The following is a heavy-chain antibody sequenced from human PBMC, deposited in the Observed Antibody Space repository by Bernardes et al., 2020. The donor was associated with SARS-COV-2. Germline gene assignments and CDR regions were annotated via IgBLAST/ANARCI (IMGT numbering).Heavy chain of an antibody. CDR1: GYTFTSYG. D-gene: IGHD2-2*01. J-gene: IGHJ4*01. V-gene: IGHV1-18*01. CDR3: ARLRRGNAMFDD. Sequence: SVKVSCKASGYTFTSYGISWVRQPPAQGLEWMGCICAYNGNTNYAQKLQGRVTMTTDTSTRKAYMGLRRLRSDDTAVYYCARLRRGNAMFDDWGQGTLVTVSS. CDR2: ICAYNGNT.